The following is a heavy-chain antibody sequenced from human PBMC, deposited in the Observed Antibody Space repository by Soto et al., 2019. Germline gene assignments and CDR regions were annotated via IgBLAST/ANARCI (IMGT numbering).Heavy chain of an antibody. V-gene: IGHV5-51*01. CDR2: IYPSDSDT. D-gene: IGHD3-16*01. CDR3: ARLGGGYPNYYFDY. Sequence: PGVSLRISWKVSGHRFTSYWIGWVRKMPGKGLELMGIIYPSDSDTKYSPSFQGQVTISADKSISTADLQWSSLKASDTAMYYCARLGGGYPNYYFDYWGQGTLVTVSS. CDR1: GHRFTSYW. J-gene: IGHJ4*02.